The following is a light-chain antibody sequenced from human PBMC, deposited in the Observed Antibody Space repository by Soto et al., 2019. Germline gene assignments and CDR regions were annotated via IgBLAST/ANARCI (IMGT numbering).Light chain of an antibody. CDR2: AAS. CDR1: QDISNW. Sequence: DVQMTQSPSSVSASIGDRVTIACRASQDISNWLAWYQQRPGKAPKLLIYAASSLQSGVPSRFSGSGSGTDFTLTISSLQPEDFATYYCQQASSFPPTFGPGTEVDIK. CDR3: QQASSFPPT. J-gene: IGKJ3*01. V-gene: IGKV1-12*01.